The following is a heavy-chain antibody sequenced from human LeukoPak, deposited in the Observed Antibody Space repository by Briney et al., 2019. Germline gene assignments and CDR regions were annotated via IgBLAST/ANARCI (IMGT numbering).Heavy chain of an antibody. CDR3: AKVDYNSGSFFDY. CDR2: IYSGSST. D-gene: IGHD3-10*01. V-gene: IGHV3-53*01. J-gene: IGHJ4*02. CDR1: GFTVSSNY. Sequence: GGSLRLSCAASGFTVSSNYMSWVRQAPGKGLEWASVIYSGSSTYYADSVKGRFTISRDNSKNTVYLQINSLRADDTAVYYCAKVDYNSGSFFDYWGQGTLVTVSS.